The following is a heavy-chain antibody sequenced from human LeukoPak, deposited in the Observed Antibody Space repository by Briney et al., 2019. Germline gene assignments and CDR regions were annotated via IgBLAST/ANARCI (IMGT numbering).Heavy chain of an antibody. CDR2: IWYDGSNK. Sequence: GGSLRLSCAASGFTFSSYGMHWVRQAPGQGLEWVAVIWYDGSNKYYADSVKGRFTISSDNSKNTLYLQMNSLRAEDTAVYYCARSGNWNYFNFWGQGTLVTVSS. CDR1: GFTFSSYG. D-gene: IGHD1-1*01. J-gene: IGHJ4*02. CDR3: ARSGNWNYFNF. V-gene: IGHV3-33*01.